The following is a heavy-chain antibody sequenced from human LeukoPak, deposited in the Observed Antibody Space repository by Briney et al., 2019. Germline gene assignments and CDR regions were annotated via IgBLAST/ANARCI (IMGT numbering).Heavy chain of an antibody. CDR1: GGTFSSYA. Sequence: ASVKVSCKASGGTFSSYAISWVRQAPGQGLEWMGWINPNSGGTNYAQKFQGRVTMTRDTSISTAYMELSRLRSDDTAVYYCARYCSSTSCSIYNWFDPWGQGTLVTVSS. D-gene: IGHD2-2*01. CDR3: ARYCSSTSCSIYNWFDP. J-gene: IGHJ5*02. CDR2: INPNSGGT. V-gene: IGHV1-2*02.